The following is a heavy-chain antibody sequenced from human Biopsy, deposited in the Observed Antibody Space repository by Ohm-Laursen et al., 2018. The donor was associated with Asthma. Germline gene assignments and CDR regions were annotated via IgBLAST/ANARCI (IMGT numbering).Heavy chain of an antibody. J-gene: IGHJ4*02. CDR2: ISYDGNHK. V-gene: IGHV3-30*03. CDR1: GFMFRSFG. Sequence: SLRLSCTASGFMFRSFGMHWVRQAPGKGLEWVAVISYDGNHKFYEDSVKGRFTISRDNSKNSLYLQMNSLRAEDTAVYYCARDVDLRSVYWGQGTLVTVSS. CDR3: ARDVDLRSVY. D-gene: IGHD2-15*01.